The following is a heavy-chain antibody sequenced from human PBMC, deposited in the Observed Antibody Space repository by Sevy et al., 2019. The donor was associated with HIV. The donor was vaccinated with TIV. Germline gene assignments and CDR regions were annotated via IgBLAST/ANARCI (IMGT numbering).Heavy chain of an antibody. Sequence: GGSLRLSCAASGFSISGYTMNWVRQAPGKGLEWVSSISSGSSFIYYADSLKGRFTISRDNARNLLYLQMNSLRVEDTAVYYCARVGLGDSSGTNRSPNDYWGQGTLVTVSS. CDR1: GFSISGYT. CDR3: ARVGLGDSSGTNRSPNDY. D-gene: IGHD2-15*01. J-gene: IGHJ4*02. CDR2: ISSGSSFI. V-gene: IGHV3-21*01.